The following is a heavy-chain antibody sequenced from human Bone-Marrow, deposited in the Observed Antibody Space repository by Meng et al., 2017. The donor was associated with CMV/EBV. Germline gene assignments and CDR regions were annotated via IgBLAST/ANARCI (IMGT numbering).Heavy chain of an antibody. J-gene: IGHJ4*01. CDR1: GGSISSSNW. V-gene: IGHV4-4*02. CDR2: INHSGST. D-gene: IGHD3-10*01. Sequence: SETLSLTCAVSGGSISSSNWWSWVRQPPGKGLEWIGEINHSGSTNYNPSLKSRVTISVDTSKNQFSLKLSSVTAADTAVYYCARIRRLGVRGAADYWGHGSLVTVFS. CDR3: ARIRRLGVRGAADY.